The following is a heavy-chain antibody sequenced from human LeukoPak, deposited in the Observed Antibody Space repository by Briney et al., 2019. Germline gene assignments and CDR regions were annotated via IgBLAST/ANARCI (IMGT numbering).Heavy chain of an antibody. CDR3: ASRTYTYDSSGYYRRNYYFDY. V-gene: IGHV1-69*13. CDR2: IIPIFGTA. J-gene: IGHJ4*02. CDR1: GGTFSSYA. Sequence: GASVKVSCKASGGTFSSYAISWVRQAPGQGLEWMGGIIPIFGTANYAQKFQGRVTITADESTSTAYMELSSLRSEDTAVYYCASRTYTYDSSGYYRRNYYFDYWGRGTLVTVSS. D-gene: IGHD3-22*01.